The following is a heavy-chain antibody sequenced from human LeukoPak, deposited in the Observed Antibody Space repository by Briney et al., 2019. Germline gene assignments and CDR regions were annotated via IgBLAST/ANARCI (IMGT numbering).Heavy chain of an antibody. V-gene: IGHV4-59*08. D-gene: IGHD4-17*01. CDR3: ARIDGDLLDS. CDR2: VYYTGST. J-gene: IGHJ4*02. Sequence: PSETLSLTCSVSGGSFSTYYWTWIRQPPGKGLEYIGYVYYTGSTNYSPSPQSRVAISIDTSKNQFSLKLRSVTAADTAVYFCARIDGDLLDSCGQGTLVAVSS. CDR1: GGSFSTYY.